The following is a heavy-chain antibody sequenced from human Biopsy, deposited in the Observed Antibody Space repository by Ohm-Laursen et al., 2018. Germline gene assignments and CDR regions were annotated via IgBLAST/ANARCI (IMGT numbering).Heavy chain of an antibody. CDR1: GYTFTKYG. D-gene: IGHD3-3*01. V-gene: IGHV1-18*01. CDR3: ARGDFWSGYYTIFDY. Sequence: GSSVKVSCKTSGYTFTKYGISWVRQALGQGLECMGWISAYNDYTNYAQQLQGRVTMTTDTSTNTAYMELKSLRSDDTAVYYCARGDFWSGYYTIFDYWGQGTLVTVSS. J-gene: IGHJ4*02. CDR2: ISAYNDYT.